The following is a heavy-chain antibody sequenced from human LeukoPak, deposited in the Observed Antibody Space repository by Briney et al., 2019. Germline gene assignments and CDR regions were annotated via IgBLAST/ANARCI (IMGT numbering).Heavy chain of an antibody. V-gene: IGHV1-2*02. CDR3: ARGKYQLLVGYFQH. J-gene: IGHJ1*01. CDR1: GYTFTVYY. CDR2: INPNSGGT. D-gene: IGHD2-2*01. Sequence: ASVTVSCKASGYTFTVYYMHWVRQAPGQGLEWMGWINPNSGGTNYAQKFQGRVTMTRDTSISTAYMELSRLRSDDTAVYYCARGKYQLLVGYFQHWGQGTLVTVSS.